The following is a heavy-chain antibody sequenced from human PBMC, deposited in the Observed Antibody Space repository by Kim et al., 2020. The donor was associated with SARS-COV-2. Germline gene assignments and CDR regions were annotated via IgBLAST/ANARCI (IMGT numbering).Heavy chain of an antibody. CDR3: AKGGGDLRLANYYNMDV. D-gene: IGHD3-9*01. Sequence: SVKVSCKASGYDFNKYALNWVRQAPGQGLEWVGGIIPFLGTADYAQAFQGRVTITADKLPGTSYMELSGLTPNDPAVFYFAKGGGDLRLANYYNMDVWG. CDR1: GYDFNKYA. J-gene: IGHJ6*02. V-gene: IGHV1-69*10. CDR2: IIPFLGTA.